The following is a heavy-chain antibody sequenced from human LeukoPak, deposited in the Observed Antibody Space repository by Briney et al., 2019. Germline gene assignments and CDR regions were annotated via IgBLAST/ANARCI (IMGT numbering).Heavy chain of an antibody. CDR2: IIPIFGTA. CDR3: ARVRLDYDSSPVGY. CDR1: GGTFSSYA. D-gene: IGHD3-22*01. V-gene: IGHV1-69*05. J-gene: IGHJ4*02. Sequence: ASVKVSCKXSGGTFSSYAISWVRQAPGQGLEGMGRIIPIFGTANYAQKFQGRVTITTDESTSTAYMELSSLRSEDTAVYYCARVRLDYDSSPVGYWGQGTLVTVSS.